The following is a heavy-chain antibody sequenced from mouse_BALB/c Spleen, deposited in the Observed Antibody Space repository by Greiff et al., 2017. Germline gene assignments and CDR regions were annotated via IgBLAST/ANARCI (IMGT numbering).Heavy chain of an antibody. CDR2: ISSGGSYT. Sequence: EVKLQESGGGLVKPGGSLKLSCAASGFTFSSYAMSWVRQSPEKRLEWVAEISSGGSYTYYPDSVKGRFTISRDNAKNTLYLQMSSLKSEDTAMYYCARRGYYGSADYWGQGTTLTVSS. V-gene: IGHV5-6*03. D-gene: IGHD1-1*01. CDR1: GFTFSSYA. J-gene: IGHJ2*01. CDR3: ARRGYYGSADY.